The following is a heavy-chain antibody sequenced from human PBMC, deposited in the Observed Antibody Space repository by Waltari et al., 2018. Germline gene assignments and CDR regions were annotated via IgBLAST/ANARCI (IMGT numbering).Heavy chain of an antibody. CDR3: ARDGSTAGTGLGTS. D-gene: IGHD6-13*01. Sequence: QVQLVQSGSELTTPGASVHVSCKASGYTFPSYAMNWVRQAPGQGLEWMGWINTNTGNPTYSQGFTGRFVFSLDTSVSTAYLQISSLKAEDTAVYYCARDGSTAGTGLGTSWGQGTLVTVSS. V-gene: IGHV7-4-1*02. CDR2: INTNTGNP. J-gene: IGHJ4*02. CDR1: GYTFPSYA.